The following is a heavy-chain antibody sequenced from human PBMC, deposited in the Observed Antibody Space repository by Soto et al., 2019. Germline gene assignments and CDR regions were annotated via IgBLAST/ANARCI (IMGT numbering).Heavy chain of an antibody. CDR1: GGTFSSYA. D-gene: IGHD2-15*01. J-gene: IGHJ4*02. Sequence: GGPVKVSCKASGGTFSSYAISWVRQAPGQGLEWMGGIIPIFGTANYAQKFQGRVTMTADESTSTAYMELRSLRSDDTAVYYCARGRTVVVAADYFDYWGQGTLVTSPQ. CDR2: IIPIFGTA. V-gene: IGHV1-69*13. CDR3: ARGRTVVVAADYFDY.